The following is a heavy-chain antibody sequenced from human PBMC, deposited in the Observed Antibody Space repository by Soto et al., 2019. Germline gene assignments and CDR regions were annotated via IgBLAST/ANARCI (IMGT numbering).Heavy chain of an antibody. CDR1: GYTFTSFG. Sequence: GASVKVSCKASGYTFTSFGISWVRQAPGQGLEWMGWISPYNGNTKHAQKLQARVTMTTDTSTSTVYMELRSLRSDDTAVYYCARTDIISASFDPWGQGTLVTVSS. CDR2: ISPYNGNT. D-gene: IGHD3-3*02. J-gene: IGHJ5*02. V-gene: IGHV1-18*04. CDR3: ARTDIISASFDP.